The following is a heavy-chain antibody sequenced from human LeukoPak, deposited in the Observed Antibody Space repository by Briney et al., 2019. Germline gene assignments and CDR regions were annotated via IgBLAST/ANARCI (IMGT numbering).Heavy chain of an antibody. CDR1: GYTFTGYS. CDR3: AAPITGETHYYYYYYMDV. V-gene: IGHV1-2*02. Sequence: GASVKVSCKASGYTFTGYSMHWVRQAPGQGLEWMGWINPNSGDTHYAQKFQGRVTMTRDTSISTAYMELSKLTFDDTALYCAAAPITGETHYYYYYYMDVWGKGTAVTVSS. D-gene: IGHD7-27*01. J-gene: IGHJ6*03. CDR2: INPNSGDT.